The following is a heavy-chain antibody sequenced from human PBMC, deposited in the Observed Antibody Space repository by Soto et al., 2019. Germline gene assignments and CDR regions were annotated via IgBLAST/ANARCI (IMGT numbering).Heavy chain of an antibody. J-gene: IGHJ6*02. CDR2: ISGSGGST. CDR3: AKGIDIAAAGTWFYYYGMDV. D-gene: IGHD6-13*01. CDR1: GFTFSSYA. V-gene: IGHV3-23*01. Sequence: PGGSLRLSCAASGFTFSSYAMSWVRQAPGKGLEWVSAISGSGGSTYYADSVKGRFTISRDNSKNTLYLQMNSLRAEDTAVYYCAKGIDIAAAGTWFYYYGMDVWGQGTTVTVSS.